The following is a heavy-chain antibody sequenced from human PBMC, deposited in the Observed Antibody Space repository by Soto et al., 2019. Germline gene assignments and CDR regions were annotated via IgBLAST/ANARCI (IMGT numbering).Heavy chain of an antibody. D-gene: IGHD4-17*01. Sequence: GGSLRLSCAASGFTFSSYWMSWVRQAPGKGLEWVANIKQDGSEKYYVDSVKGRFTISRDNAKNSLYLQMNSLRAEDTAVYYCARDANAAMTTVYFDYWGQGTLVTVSS. CDR1: GFTFSSYW. J-gene: IGHJ4*02. V-gene: IGHV3-7*01. CDR3: ARDANAAMTTVYFDY. CDR2: IKQDGSEK.